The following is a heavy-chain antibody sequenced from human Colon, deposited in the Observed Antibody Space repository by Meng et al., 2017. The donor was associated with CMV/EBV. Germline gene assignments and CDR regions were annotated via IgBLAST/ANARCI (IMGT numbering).Heavy chain of an antibody. D-gene: IGHD4-11*01. CDR3: ARHTNDYSEYYFDY. Sequence: GSGGSSTGAYYWSWIRQYPGRGLEWIGYIYHSGSTYYNPSLRGRHTISVDTSKNQFSLMLNSVTAADTALYYCARHTNDYSEYYFDYWGPGTLVTVSS. V-gene: IGHV4-31*02. J-gene: IGHJ4*02. CDR2: IYHSGST. CDR1: GGSSTGAYY.